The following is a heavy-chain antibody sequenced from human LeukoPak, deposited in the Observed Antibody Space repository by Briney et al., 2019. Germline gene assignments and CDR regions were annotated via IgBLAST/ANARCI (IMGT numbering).Heavy chain of an antibody. CDR3: ARERIAGHWFDP. D-gene: IGHD6-13*01. CDR2: INPNSGGT. Sequence: ASVKVSCKASGYTFTGYYMHWVRQAPGQGLEWMGWINPNSGGTNCAQKFQGRVTMTRDTSISTAYMELSRLRSDDTAVYYCARERIAGHWFDPWGQGTLVTVSS. V-gene: IGHV1-2*02. CDR1: GYTFTGYY. J-gene: IGHJ5*02.